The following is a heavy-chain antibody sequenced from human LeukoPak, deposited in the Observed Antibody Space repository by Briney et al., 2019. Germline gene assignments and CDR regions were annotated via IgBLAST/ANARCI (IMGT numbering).Heavy chain of an antibody. J-gene: IGHJ4*02. CDR1: GFTFGNYA. V-gene: IGHV3-30*02. CDR2: IRHVGNKE. CDR3: VKDRHDSASYYFDF. D-gene: IGHD3-10*01. Sequence: GGSLRLSCGASGFTFGNYAMPWVRQTPGKGLEWVAFIRHVGNKEYYADSVKGRFTVSRDNSKNSLYLQMSSLTPEDTAVYYCVKDRHDSASYYFDFWGQGTLVSVSS.